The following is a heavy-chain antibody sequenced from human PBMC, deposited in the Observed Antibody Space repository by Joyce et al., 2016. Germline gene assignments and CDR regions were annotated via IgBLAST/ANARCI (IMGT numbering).Heavy chain of an antibody. J-gene: IGHJ4*02. CDR1: GLTLSNYG. CDR2: ISYDGIYK. CDR3: AKILTATYSSGWFLDY. V-gene: IGHV3-30*18. Sequence: SLRLSCAASGLTLSNYGVHWVRQAPGKGLEWVAVISYDGIYKYYADSVKGRFTISRDNSKNTVFLEMNSLRAEDTAVYYCAKILTATYSSGWFLDYWGQGTLVTISS. D-gene: IGHD6-25*01.